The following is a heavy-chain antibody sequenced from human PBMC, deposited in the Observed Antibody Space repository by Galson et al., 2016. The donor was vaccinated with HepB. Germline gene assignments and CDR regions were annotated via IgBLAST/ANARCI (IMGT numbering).Heavy chain of an antibody. D-gene: IGHD4-17*01. V-gene: IGHV3-66*04. Sequence: SLRLSCAASGLTVGSNYMSWVRQAPGKGLEWVSVFFAAGGAYYADSVKGRFTISRDTSKNTLYLQMNSLRAEDTAIYYCAKHIAGTTRAAFDIWGQGTMVTVSS. CDR1: GLTVGSNY. CDR2: FFAAGGA. CDR3: AKHIAGTTRAAFDI. J-gene: IGHJ3*02.